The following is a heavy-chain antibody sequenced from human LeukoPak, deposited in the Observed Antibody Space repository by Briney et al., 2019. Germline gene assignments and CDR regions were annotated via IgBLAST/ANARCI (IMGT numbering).Heavy chain of an antibody. J-gene: IGHJ4*02. CDR1: GYTFTSYG. Sequence: ASVKVSCKASGYTFTSYGISWVRQAPGQGLEWMGWISAYNGNTNYAQKLQGRVTVTTDTSTSTAYMELRSLRSDDTAVYYCARDPTGPTSRWELLNRYFDYWGQGTLVTVSS. V-gene: IGHV1-18*01. CDR2: ISAYNGNT. D-gene: IGHD1-26*01. CDR3: ARDPTGPTSRWELLNRYFDY.